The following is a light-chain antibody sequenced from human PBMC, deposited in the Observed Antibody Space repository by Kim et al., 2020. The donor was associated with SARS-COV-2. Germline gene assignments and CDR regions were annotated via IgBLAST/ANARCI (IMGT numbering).Light chain of an antibody. Sequence: SFTISCTGTSSDVGGYNYVSWYQHHPGKAPKLMIYDVSNRPSGVSNRFSGSKSGNTASLTISGLQAEDEADYYCSSYTSSSTPYVFGTGTKVTVL. CDR1: SSDVGGYNY. V-gene: IGLV2-14*03. J-gene: IGLJ1*01. CDR2: DVS. CDR3: SSYTSSSTPYV.